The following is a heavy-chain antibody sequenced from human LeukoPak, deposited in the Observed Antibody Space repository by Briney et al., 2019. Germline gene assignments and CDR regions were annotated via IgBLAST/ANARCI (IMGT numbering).Heavy chain of an antibody. CDR2: ISWNSGSI. D-gene: IGHD5-24*01. V-gene: IGHV3-9*01. CDR3: AKVGDGYNHGPFDY. CDR1: GFTFDDYA. Sequence: GGSLRLSCAASGFTFDDYAMHWVRQARGKGLEWVSGISWNSGSIGYADSVKGRFTISRDNAKNSLYLQMNSLRAEDTALYYCAKVGDGYNHGPFDYWGQGTLVTVSS. J-gene: IGHJ4*02.